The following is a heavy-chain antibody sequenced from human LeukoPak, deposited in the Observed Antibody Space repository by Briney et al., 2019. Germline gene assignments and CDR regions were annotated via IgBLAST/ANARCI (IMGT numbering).Heavy chain of an antibody. V-gene: IGHV4-34*01. CDR2: INHSGNT. J-gene: IGHJ4*02. D-gene: IGHD6-13*01. CDR3: ARIPSQQVVTGYFDY. Sequence: SETLSLTCAVYGGSFSGYYWSWIRQPPGKGLEWIGEINHSGNTNFNPSLESRVTISVDPSKNQFSLKLSSVTAADTGVFYCARIPSQQVVTGYFDYWGQGTLATVSS. CDR1: GGSFSGYY.